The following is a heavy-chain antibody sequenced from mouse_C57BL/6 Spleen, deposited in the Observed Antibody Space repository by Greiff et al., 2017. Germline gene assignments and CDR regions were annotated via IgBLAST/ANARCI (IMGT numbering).Heavy chain of an antibody. CDR1: GYTFTSYW. V-gene: IGHV1-72*01. Sequence: VQLQQPGAELVKPGASVKLSCKASGYTFTSYWMPWVKQRPGRGLEWIGRIDPKSGGTKYNEKLKGKATLTVDRPSSPAYMQLSSLTSEDSAVYYCARDYGYDEGGFDYWGQGTTLTVSS. D-gene: IGHD2-2*01. CDR3: ARDYGYDEGGFDY. J-gene: IGHJ2*01. CDR2: IDPKSGGT.